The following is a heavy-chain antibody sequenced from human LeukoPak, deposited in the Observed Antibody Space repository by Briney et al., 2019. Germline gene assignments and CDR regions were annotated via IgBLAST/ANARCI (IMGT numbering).Heavy chain of an antibody. D-gene: IGHD3-10*01. V-gene: IGHV4-59*01. Sequence: PSETLSLTCTVSGGSINNYYWTWIRQPPGKGLEWIGSIYYDGSTNYNPSLKNRVTISLDTPKNQFSLKLSSVTAADTAVYYCARDGGYGSGSALWGQGTLITVSS. CDR2: IYYDGST. J-gene: IGHJ4*02. CDR1: GGSINNYY. CDR3: ARDGGYGSGSAL.